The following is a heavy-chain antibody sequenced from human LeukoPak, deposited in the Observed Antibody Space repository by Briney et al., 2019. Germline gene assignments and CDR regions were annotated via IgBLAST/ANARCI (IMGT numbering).Heavy chain of an antibody. D-gene: IGHD6-19*01. CDR3: ARVAGDSSGWYNWFDP. CDR2: ISSSSSYI. Sequence: GGSLRLSCAASGFTFSSYSMNWVRQAPGKGLEWVSSISSSSSYIYYADSVKGRFTISRDNAKNSLYLQMNSLRAEDTAVYYCARVAGDSSGWYNWFDPWGQGTLVTVSS. J-gene: IGHJ5*02. CDR1: GFTFSSYS. V-gene: IGHV3-21*01.